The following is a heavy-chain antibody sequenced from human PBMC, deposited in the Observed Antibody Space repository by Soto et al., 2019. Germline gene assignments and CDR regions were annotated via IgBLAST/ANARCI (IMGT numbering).Heavy chain of an antibody. D-gene: IGHD6-19*01. J-gene: IGHJ5*02. CDR1: GGSISSYY. V-gene: IGHV4-59*01. CDR3: ARTYSSGWYNWFDP. Sequence: PSETLSLTCTVSGGSISSYYWSWIRQPPGKGLEWIGYIYYSGSTNYNPSLKSRVTISVDTSKNQFSLKLSSVTAADTAVHYCARTYSSGWYNWFDPWGQGTLVTVSS. CDR2: IYYSGST.